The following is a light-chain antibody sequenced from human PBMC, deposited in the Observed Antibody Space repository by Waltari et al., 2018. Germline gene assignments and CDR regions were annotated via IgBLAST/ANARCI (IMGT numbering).Light chain of an antibody. CDR3: QQRHTWPRT. CDR2: DAS. V-gene: IGKV3-11*01. Sequence: EIFLTQSPATLPVSSGERAALSCRASQSVGTSLAWYQHRTGQAPRLLIYDASKRAAGIPARFSGSGSGTDFTLAIDTLEPEDFAVYYCQQRHTWPRTFGQGTKVEI. J-gene: IGKJ1*01. CDR1: QSVGTS.